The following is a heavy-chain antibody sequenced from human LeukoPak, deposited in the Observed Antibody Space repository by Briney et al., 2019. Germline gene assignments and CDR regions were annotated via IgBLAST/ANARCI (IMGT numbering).Heavy chain of an antibody. CDR1: GYTFTSYG. CDR2: ISAYNGNT. CDR3: AGDPYSGSYGDY. J-gene: IGHJ4*02. V-gene: IGHV1-18*01. Sequence: ASVKVSCKASGYTFTSYGISWVRQAPGQGLEWMGWISAYNGNTNYAQKLQGRVTMTTDTSTSTAYMELRSLRSDDTAVYYCAGDPYSGSYGDYWGQGTLVTVSS. D-gene: IGHD1-26*01.